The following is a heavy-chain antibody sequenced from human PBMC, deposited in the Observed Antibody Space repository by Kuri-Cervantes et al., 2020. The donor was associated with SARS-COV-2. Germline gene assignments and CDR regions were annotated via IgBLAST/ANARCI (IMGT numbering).Heavy chain of an antibody. CDR3: ARDVGFGYSYGHSYGMDV. D-gene: IGHD5-18*01. V-gene: IGHV1-2*04. J-gene: IGHJ6*02. CDR1: GYTFTGYY. Sequence: ASVKVSCKASGYTFTGYYMHWVRQAPGQGLEWMGWINPNSGGTNYAQKFQGWVTMTRDTSISTAYMELSRLRSDDTAVYYCARDVGFGYSYGHSYGMDVWGQGTTVTVSS. CDR2: INPNSGGT.